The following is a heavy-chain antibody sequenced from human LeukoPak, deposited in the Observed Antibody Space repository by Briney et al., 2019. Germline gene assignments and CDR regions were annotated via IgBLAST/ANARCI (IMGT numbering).Heavy chain of an antibody. J-gene: IGHJ3*02. CDR3: ARASSKQLAGYLPDGFDI. V-gene: IGHV3-21*01. Sequence: PGGSLRLSCAASGFAFSSYSMNWVRQAPGKGLEWVSSLSSCGTYVYYADSVKGRFTISRDNAKNSLSLQMNSLRADDAAVYYCARASSKQLAGYLPDGFDIWGQGTMVTVSS. CDR1: GFAFSSYS. D-gene: IGHD3-9*01. CDR2: LSSCGTYV.